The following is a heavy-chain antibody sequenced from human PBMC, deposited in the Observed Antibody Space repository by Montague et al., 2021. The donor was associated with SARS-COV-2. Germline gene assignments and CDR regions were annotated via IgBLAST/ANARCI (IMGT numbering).Heavy chain of an antibody. Sequence: SETLSLTCTVSSGSVYGHYFAWIRQPPGRGLECFAYIFYTGATSYNPSLLRRVTISVDTSKNQVALTVKSVTAADSAFYYCATLGALAGNAFDFWGPGTFVIVSS. J-gene: IGHJ3*01. CDR3: ATLGALAGNAFDF. D-gene: IGHD6-19*01. CDR2: IFYTGAT. V-gene: IGHV4-59*02. CDR1: SGSVYGHY.